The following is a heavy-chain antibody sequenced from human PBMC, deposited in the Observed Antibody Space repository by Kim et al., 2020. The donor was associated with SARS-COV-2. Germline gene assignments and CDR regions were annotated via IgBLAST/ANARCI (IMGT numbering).Heavy chain of an antibody. Sequence: IDHAESVKGRFTSSRDNAKNSLYLQMNSLRAEDTAVYYCAREAEESFDYWGQGTLVTVSS. V-gene: IGHV3-21*01. CDR3: AREAEESFDY. CDR2: I. J-gene: IGHJ4*02.